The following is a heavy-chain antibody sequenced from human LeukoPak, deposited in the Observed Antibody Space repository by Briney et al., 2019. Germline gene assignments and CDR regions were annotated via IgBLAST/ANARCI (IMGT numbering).Heavy chain of an antibody. CDR2: IIPILGIA. D-gene: IGHD6-13*01. CDR1: GGTFSSYA. Sequence: SVKVSCKASGGTFSSYAISWVRQAPGQGLEWMGRIIPILGIANYAQKFQGRVTITADKSTSTAYMELSSLRPEDTAVYYCARARYSSSQDDYWGQGTLVTVSS. V-gene: IGHV1-69*04. CDR3: ARARYSSSQDDY. J-gene: IGHJ4*02.